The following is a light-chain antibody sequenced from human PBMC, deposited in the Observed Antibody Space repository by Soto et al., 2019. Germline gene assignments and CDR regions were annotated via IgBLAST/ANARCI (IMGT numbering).Light chain of an antibody. J-gene: IGKJ1*01. CDR3: HQFGSSPPRT. Sequence: EIVLTQSPGTLSLSPGERATLSCRASQSVRSDYLAWYQQKPGQAPRLHIYGASTRATGIPDRFTGSGSGTEFTLTISRLDPDDFAVYYCHQFGSSPPRTFGQGTKVDIK. CDR1: QSVRSDY. CDR2: GAS. V-gene: IGKV3-20*01.